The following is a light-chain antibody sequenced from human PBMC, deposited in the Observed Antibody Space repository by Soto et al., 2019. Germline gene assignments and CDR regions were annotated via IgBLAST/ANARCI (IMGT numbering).Light chain of an antibody. J-gene: IGKJ1*01. CDR3: QHNGGSPRT. CDR1: QSVSSSY. Sequence: IVLTQSPGTLSLSPGERGTLSCKASQSVSSSYLAWYQQKPGQAPRLLIYGASNRANGIPGRFSGSGSGTDFTLTISRLEPDDFAVYYCQHNGGSPRTFGQGTRVEIK. CDR2: GAS. V-gene: IGKV3-20*01.